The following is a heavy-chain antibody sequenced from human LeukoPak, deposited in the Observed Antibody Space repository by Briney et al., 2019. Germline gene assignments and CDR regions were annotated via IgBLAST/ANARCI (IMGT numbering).Heavy chain of an antibody. CDR3: AKDPSGSFPNWFDP. D-gene: IGHD3-10*01. J-gene: IGHJ5*02. CDR2: INGGGGNT. CDR1: GFTFSSYA. V-gene: IGHV3-23*01. Sequence: PGESLRLSCAASGFTFSSYAMTWVRQAPGMGLEWVSAINGGGGNTYYADSVKGRFTISRDNSKNTLYLQMNSLRAEDTAIYYCAKDPSGSFPNWFDPWGQGTLVTVSS.